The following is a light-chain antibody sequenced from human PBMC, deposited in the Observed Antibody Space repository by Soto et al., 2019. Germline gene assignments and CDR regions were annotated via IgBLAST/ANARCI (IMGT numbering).Light chain of an antibody. Sequence: DIQMTQSPSSLSASVGDSVTVTCRASQSISTYLNWFQQRPGKAPKLLIYGAYTLQDGVPSRFSGSGSETEFTLTISSLXPXXFATYYCQQSFGAPRTFGQGTKVDIK. V-gene: IGKV1-39*01. J-gene: IGKJ1*01. CDR2: GAY. CDR1: QSISTY. CDR3: QQSFGAPRT.